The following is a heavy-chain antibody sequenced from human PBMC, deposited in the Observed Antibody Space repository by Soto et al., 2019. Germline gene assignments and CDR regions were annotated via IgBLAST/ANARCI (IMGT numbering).Heavy chain of an antibody. Sequence: GGSLRLSCAASGFTFSSYEMSWVRQAPGKGLEWVSYISSSGSTIYYADSVKGRFTISRDNAKSSLYLQMNSLRAEDTAVYYCATPLIAARGATEYFQHWGQGTLVTVSS. CDR1: GFTFSSYE. V-gene: IGHV3-48*03. D-gene: IGHD6-6*01. CDR2: ISSSGSTI. J-gene: IGHJ1*01. CDR3: ATPLIAARGATEYFQH.